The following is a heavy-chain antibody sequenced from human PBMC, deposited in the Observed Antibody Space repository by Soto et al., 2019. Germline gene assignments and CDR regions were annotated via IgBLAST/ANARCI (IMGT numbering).Heavy chain of an antibody. CDR3: AREYPPRVDY. V-gene: IGHV4-31*03. CDR1: GGSISSGGYY. J-gene: IGHJ4*02. CDR2: IYYSGST. Sequence: SETLSLTCTVSGGSISSGGYYWSWIRQHPGKGLEWIGYIYYSGSTYYNPSLKSRVTISVDTSKNQFSLKLSSVTAADTAVYYCAREYPPRVDYWGQGTLVTVSS.